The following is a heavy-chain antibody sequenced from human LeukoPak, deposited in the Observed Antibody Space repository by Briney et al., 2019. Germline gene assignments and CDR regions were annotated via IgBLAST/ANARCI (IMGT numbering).Heavy chain of an antibody. CDR3: VMTQKWLAFDY. D-gene: IGHD6-19*01. CDR2: WRYDGSP. CDR1: GGSISGRY. V-gene: IGHV4-59*08. Sequence: SETLSLTCAVSGGSISGRYWSWIRQPPGKGLEWIANWRYDGSPNYTPSLESRAIVSLDTSKNQFSLRLTSVTAADTAVYYCVMTQKWLAFDYWGQGILVTVSS. J-gene: IGHJ4*02.